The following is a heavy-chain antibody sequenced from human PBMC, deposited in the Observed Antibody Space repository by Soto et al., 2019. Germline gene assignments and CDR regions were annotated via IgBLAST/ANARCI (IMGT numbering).Heavy chain of an antibody. CDR2: ISGSGVST. CDR3: AKSPGMYYYDSSGYYHYDY. V-gene: IGHV3-23*01. Sequence: GGSLRLSCAASGFTFSSYGMHWVRQAPGKGLEWVSAISGSGVSTYYADSVKGRFTISRDNSKNTLYLQMNSLRAEDTAVYYCAKSPGMYYYDSSGYYHYDYWGQGTLVTVSS. D-gene: IGHD3-22*01. CDR1: GFTFSSYG. J-gene: IGHJ4*02.